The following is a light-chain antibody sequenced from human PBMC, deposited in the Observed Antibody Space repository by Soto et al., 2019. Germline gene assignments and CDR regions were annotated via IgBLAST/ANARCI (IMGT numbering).Light chain of an antibody. CDR1: QSVLSSSNNKDS. J-gene: IGKJ1*01. CDR2: WAS. V-gene: IGKV4-1*01. CDR3: QQYSSLPWT. Sequence: DIAMTQSPDSLAVSLGERATINCKSSQSVLSSSNNKDSLGWYQQKPGQSPKLLIYWASTRESGVPDRFAGSGSGTDFTLTISSLQAEDVAVYYCQQYSSLPWTFGQGTKVEIK.